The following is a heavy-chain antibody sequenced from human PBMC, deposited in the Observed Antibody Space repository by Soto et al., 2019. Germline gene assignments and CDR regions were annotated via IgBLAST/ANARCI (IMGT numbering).Heavy chain of an antibody. Sequence: QVQLVQSGAEVKKPGASVKVSCKASGYTFTSYYMHWVRQAPGQGLEWMGIINPSGGSTSYAQKVQGRVTMTRDTSTSTVYMELSSLRSEDTAVYYCARDQGLKVATNHPYGMDVWGQGTTVTVSS. CDR1: GYTFTSYY. J-gene: IGHJ6*02. CDR2: INPSGGST. CDR3: ARDQGLKVATNHPYGMDV. V-gene: IGHV1-46*01. D-gene: IGHD5-12*01.